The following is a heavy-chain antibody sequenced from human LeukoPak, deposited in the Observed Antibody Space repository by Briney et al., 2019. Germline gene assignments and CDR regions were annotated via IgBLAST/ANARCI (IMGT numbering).Heavy chain of an antibody. J-gene: IGHJ4*02. CDR1: GYPFTHYG. CDR3: ARSLGQWNDLDY. Sequence: GASVKVSGKVSGYPFTHYGITWVRQAPGQGLEWLGWISGYNGNTYYAQRVQGRVTMTTDTPSSTGYLELRSLRSDDTAVYYCARSLGQWNDLDYWGQGTMVIVSS. D-gene: IGHD1-1*01. V-gene: IGHV1-18*01. CDR2: ISGYNGNT.